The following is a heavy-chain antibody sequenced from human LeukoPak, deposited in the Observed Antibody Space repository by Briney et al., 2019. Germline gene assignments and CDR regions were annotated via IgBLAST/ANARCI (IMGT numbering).Heavy chain of an antibody. Sequence: ESGPTLVNPTQTLTLTCTATGFSLSTSGVGVGWVRHPPGKALEWLSPIYWDDDKRYSPSLKSRLTISKDPSKNQVVLTMTNMHPVDTATYCCALWWYYFRFQHWGQGTLVTVSS. CDR2: IYWDDDK. V-gene: IGHV2-5*02. D-gene: IGHD2/OR15-2a*01. CDR1: GFSLSTSGVG. J-gene: IGHJ1*01. CDR3: ALWWYYFRFQH.